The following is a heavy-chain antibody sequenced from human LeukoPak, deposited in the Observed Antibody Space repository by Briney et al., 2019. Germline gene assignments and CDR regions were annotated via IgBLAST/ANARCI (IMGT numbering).Heavy chain of an antibody. CDR1: GGSISSSSYS. CDR3: ARGFGSSHSWFDP. J-gene: IGHJ5*02. D-gene: IGHD6-13*01. V-gene: IGHV4-39*01. CDR2: IYYSGST. Sequence: SETLSLTCTVSGGSISSSSYSWGWIRQPPGKGLEWIGSIYYSGSTYYNPSLKSRVTISVDTSKNQFSLKLSSVTAADTAVYYCARGFGSSHSWFDPWGQGTLVTVSS.